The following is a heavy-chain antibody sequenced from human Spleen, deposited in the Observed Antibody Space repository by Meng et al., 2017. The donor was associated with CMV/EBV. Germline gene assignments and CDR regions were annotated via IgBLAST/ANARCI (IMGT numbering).Heavy chain of an antibody. J-gene: IGHJ3*02. D-gene: IGHD3-22*01. CDR2: ISWNDDK. Sequence: SGPTLVKPTQTLTLTCTVSGFSVSTSGVDVGWIRQPPGKALEWLALISWNDDKRYSPSLKSRLTISKDTSKNQVVLTMANMDPVDTATYSCAHTPYDPSGYSPAFHIWGQGTMVTVSS. CDR3: AHTPYDPSGYSPAFHI. V-gene: IGHV2-5*01. CDR1: GFSVSTSGVD.